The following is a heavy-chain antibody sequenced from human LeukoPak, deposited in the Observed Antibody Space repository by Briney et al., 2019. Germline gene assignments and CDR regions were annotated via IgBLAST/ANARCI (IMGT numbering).Heavy chain of an antibody. J-gene: IGHJ6*02. V-gene: IGHV3-66*01. CDR3: AKDPENFWSGSPYYYYGMDV. CDR1: GFTFSSYA. Sequence: GGSLRLSCAASGFTFSSYAMSWVRQAPGKGLEWVSVIYSGGSTYYADSVKGRFTISRDNSKNTLYLQMNSLRAEDTAVYYCAKDPENFWSGSPYYYYGMDVWGQGTTVTVPS. D-gene: IGHD3-3*01. CDR2: IYSGGST.